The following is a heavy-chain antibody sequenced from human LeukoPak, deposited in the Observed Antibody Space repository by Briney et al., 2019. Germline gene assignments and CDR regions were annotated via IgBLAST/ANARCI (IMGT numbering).Heavy chain of an antibody. Sequence: GGSLRLSCAASGFTFSSYSMNWVRQAPGKGLEWVSSISSSSSYIYYADSVKGRFTISRDNAKNSLYLQMNSLRAEDTAVYYCAKDQRGYSYGPGDYWGQGTLVTVSS. CDR3: AKDQRGYSYGPGDY. V-gene: IGHV3-21*04. CDR1: GFTFSSYS. CDR2: ISSSSSYI. J-gene: IGHJ4*02. D-gene: IGHD5-18*01.